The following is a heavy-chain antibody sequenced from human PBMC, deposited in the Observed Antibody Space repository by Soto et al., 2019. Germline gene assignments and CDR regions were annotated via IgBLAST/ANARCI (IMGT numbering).Heavy chain of an antibody. V-gene: IGHV3-30*18. Sequence: GGSLRLSCAASGFTFSSYGMHWVRQAPGKGLEWVAVISYDGSNKYYADSVKGRFTISRDNSKNTLYLQMNSLRAEDTAVYYCANRLFDIVPKWLYSMDVWRQGTPVTVS. D-gene: IGHD2-8*01. CDR1: GFTFSSYG. J-gene: IGHJ6*02. CDR2: ISYDGSNK. CDR3: ANRLFDIVPKWLYSMDV.